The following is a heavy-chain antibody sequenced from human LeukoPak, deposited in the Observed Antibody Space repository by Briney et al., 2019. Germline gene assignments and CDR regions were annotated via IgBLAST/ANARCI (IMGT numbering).Heavy chain of an antibody. CDR1: GGTFSSYA. CDR3: ARLINSKTSHLRADGMDV. J-gene: IGHJ6*02. CDR2: IIPILGIA. D-gene: IGHD1-1*01. Sequence: SVKVSCKASGGTFSSYAISWVRQAPGQGLEWMGRIIPILGIANYAQKFQGRVTITADKSTSTAYMELSSLRSEDTAVYYCARLINSKTSHLRADGMDVWGQGTTVTVS. V-gene: IGHV1-69*04.